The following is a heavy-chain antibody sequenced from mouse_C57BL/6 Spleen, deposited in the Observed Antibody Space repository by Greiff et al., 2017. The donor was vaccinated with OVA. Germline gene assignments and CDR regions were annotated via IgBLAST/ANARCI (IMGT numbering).Heavy chain of an antibody. J-gene: IGHJ1*03. CDR3: ARMGNGV. V-gene: IGHV1-59*01. CDR2: IDPSDSYT. Sequence: QVQLQQPGAELVRPGTSVKLSCKASGYTFTSYWMHWVKQRPGQGLEWIGVIDPSDSYTNYNQKFKGKATLTVDTSSSTAYMQLSSLTSEDSAVYYCARMGNGVWGTGTTVTVSS. CDR1: GYTFTSYW. D-gene: IGHD1-2*01.